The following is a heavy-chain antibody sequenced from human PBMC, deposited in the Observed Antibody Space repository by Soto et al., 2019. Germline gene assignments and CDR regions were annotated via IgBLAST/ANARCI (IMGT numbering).Heavy chain of an antibody. D-gene: IGHD1-26*01. CDR1: GGSISSYY. Sequence: SETLSLTCTVSGGSISSYYWSWIRQPPGKGLEWIGYICYSGSTNYNPSLKSRVTISVDTSKNQFSLKLSSVTAADTAVYYCASMGGYNDDYWGQGTLVTVSS. J-gene: IGHJ4*02. V-gene: IGHV4-59*01. CDR2: ICYSGST. CDR3: ASMGGYNDDY.